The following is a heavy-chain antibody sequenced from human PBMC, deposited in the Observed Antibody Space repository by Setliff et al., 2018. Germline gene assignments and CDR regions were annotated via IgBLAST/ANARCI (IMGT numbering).Heavy chain of an antibody. CDR3: ARDPPGMNAFDI. CDR2: IKQDGSEK. D-gene: IGHD6-13*01. J-gene: IGHJ3*02. CDR1: GFSFSRSW. V-gene: IGHV3-7*01. Sequence: GGSLSLSCAASGFSFSRSWMSWGRQAPGKGPEWVANIKQDGSEKYYVDSVEGRFTISRDNAKNLLFLQMRGLRAGDTALYYCARDPPGMNAFDIWGHGTVVTVSS.